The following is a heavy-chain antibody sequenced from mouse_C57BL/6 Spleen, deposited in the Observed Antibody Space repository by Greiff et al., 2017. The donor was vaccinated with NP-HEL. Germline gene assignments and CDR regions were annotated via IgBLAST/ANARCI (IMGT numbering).Heavy chain of an antibody. CDR2: INPNNGGT. V-gene: IGHV1-26*01. D-gene: IGHD2-2*01. CDR3: ARGGVKYYFDY. J-gene: IGHJ2*01. Sequence: EVQLQQSGPELVKPGASVKISCKASGYTFTDYYMNWVKQSHGKSLEWIGDINPNNGGTSYNQKFKGKATLTVDKSSSTAYMELRSLTSEDSAVYYCARGGVKYYFDYWGQGTTLTVSS. CDR1: GYTFTDYY.